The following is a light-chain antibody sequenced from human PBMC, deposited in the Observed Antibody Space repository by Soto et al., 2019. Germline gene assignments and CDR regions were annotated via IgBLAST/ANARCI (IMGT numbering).Light chain of an antibody. J-gene: IGKJ1*01. V-gene: IGKV4-1*01. CDR3: QQYYGPPRA. CDR2: WAS. Sequence: IVVNQSPDSLAVYLGERATITCKSSQSVLYSSNNKNYLAWYQQKTGQPPTLLIYWASTRESGVPDRFSGSGSGTDFTLTISSLQAEDVAVYYCQQYYGPPRAFGQGTKVEIK. CDR1: QSVLYSSNNKNY.